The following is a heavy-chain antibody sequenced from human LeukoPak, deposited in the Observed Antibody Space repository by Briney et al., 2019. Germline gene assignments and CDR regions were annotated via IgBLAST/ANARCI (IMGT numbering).Heavy chain of an antibody. CDR3: ATDPRGGNGYFDY. CDR2: IIPIFGTA. J-gene: IGHJ4*02. CDR1: GGTFSSYA. D-gene: IGHD3-10*01. Sequence: GASVKVSCKASGGTFSSYAISWVRQAPGQGLEWMGGIIPIFGTANYAQKFQGRVTMTEDTSTDTAYMELSSLRSEDTAVYYCATDPRGGNGYFDYWGQGTLVTVSS. V-gene: IGHV1-69*06.